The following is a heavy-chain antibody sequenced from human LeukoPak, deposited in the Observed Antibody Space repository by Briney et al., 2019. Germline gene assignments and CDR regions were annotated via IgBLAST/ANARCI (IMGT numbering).Heavy chain of an antibody. CDR2: ISGSGGST. Sequence: PGGSLRLSCAAYGFTFSSYAMSWVRQAPGKELEWVSAISGSGGSTYYADSVKGRFTISRDNSKNTLYLQMNSLRAEDTAVYYCAKGRNYDYPWSITDPWGQGTLVTVSS. D-gene: IGHD5-12*01. CDR1: GFTFSSYA. V-gene: IGHV3-23*01. CDR3: AKGRNYDYPWSITDP. J-gene: IGHJ5*02.